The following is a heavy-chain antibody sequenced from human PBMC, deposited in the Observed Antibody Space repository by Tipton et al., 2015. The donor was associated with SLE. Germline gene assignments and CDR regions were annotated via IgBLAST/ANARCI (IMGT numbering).Heavy chain of an antibody. CDR3: ARCLEYYYDSSGLDYMDV. V-gene: IGHV4-34*01. CDR2: INHSGST. CDR1: GGSFSGYY. Sequence: TLSLTCTVYGGSFSGYYRSWIRQPPGKGLEWIGEINHSGSTNYNPSLKSRVTISVDTSKNQFSLKLSSVTAADTAVYYCARCLEYYYDSSGLDYMDVWGKGTTVSVSS. J-gene: IGHJ6*03. D-gene: IGHD3-22*01.